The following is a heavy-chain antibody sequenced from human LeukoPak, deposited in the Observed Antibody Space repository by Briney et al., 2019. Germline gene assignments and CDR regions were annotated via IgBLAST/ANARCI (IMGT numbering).Heavy chain of an antibody. CDR3: ARICSSTDCLIPD. D-gene: IGHD2-2*01. CDR2: INSDASDT. J-gene: IGHJ4*02. Sequence: GGSLRLSCAASGFTFSRHWMHWVRQAPGKGLVWISRINSDASDTNYADFVKGRFTISRDNAKNTVYLQINSLRDEDTAVYYRARICSSTDCLIPDWGQGTLVTVSS. V-gene: IGHV3-74*01. CDR1: GFTFSRHW.